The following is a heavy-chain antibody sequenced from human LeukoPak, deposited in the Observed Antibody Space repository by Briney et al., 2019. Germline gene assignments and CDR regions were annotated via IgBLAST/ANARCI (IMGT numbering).Heavy chain of an antibody. J-gene: IGHJ4*02. CDR3: ARSRGDYYFDY. CDR2: INHSGST. CDR1: GGSFSGYY. Sequence: PSETLSLTCAVYGGSFSGYYWSWLRQPPGKGLEWIGEINHSGSTNYNPSLKSRVTISVDTSKNQFSLKLSSVTAADTAVYYCARSRGDYYFDYWGQGTLVTVSS. V-gene: IGHV4-34*01. D-gene: IGHD4-17*01.